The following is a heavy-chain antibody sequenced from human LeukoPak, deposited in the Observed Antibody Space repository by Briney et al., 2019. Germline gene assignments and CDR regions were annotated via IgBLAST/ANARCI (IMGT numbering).Heavy chain of an antibody. CDR1: GFTFSSYS. CDR3: AREGLGKYYYYYYMDV. Sequence: GGSLRLSCAASGFTFSSYSMNCVRQAPGKGLEWVSYISSSSTIYYADSVKGRFTISRDNAKNSLYLQMNSLRAEDTAVYYCAREGLGKYYYYYYMDVWGKGTTVTVSS. CDR2: ISSSSTI. V-gene: IGHV3-48*01. J-gene: IGHJ6*03. D-gene: IGHD7-27*01.